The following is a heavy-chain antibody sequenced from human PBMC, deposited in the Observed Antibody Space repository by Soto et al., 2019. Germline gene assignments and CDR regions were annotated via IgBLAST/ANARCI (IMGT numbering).Heavy chain of an antibody. CDR2: VKRSGNT. CDR1: CGYFHFAS. Sequence: SGTLSLTRGVNCGYFHFASLSWIRQAPGKGLEWIGEVKRSGNTYYNPSLGSRVSTSIDLTKNQFSLSLTSVTAADTAVYYCARGLTTVYLMRRYYAFDIWSQGTMVS. V-gene: IGHV4-34*01. D-gene: IGHD4-4*01. J-gene: IGHJ3*02. CDR3: ARGLTTVYLMRRYYAFDI.